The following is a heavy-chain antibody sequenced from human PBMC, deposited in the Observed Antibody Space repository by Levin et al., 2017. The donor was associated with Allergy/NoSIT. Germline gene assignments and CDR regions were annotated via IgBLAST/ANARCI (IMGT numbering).Heavy chain of an antibody. CDR2: ISGSGDST. CDR1: GFTFSNYA. CDR3: AKVGGYSYGYPVDY. J-gene: IGHJ4*02. Sequence: PGESLKISCAASGFTFSNYAMTWVRQAPGKGLEWVSSISGSGDSTNNADSVKGRFNMSRDNSRNTLYLQMNSLTADDTAVYYCAKVGGYSYGYPVDYWGQGSLVTVSS. V-gene: IGHV3-23*01. D-gene: IGHD5-18*01.